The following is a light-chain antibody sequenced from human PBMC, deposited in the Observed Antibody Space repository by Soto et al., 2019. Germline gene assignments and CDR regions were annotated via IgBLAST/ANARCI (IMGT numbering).Light chain of an antibody. CDR1: TGAVTSGYY. CDR3: LLYYGGQLGV. J-gene: IGLJ2*01. Sequence: QAVVTQAPSLTVSPGGTVTLTCATSTGAVTSGYYPTWFQHKPGRAPRVLIYNTNKKYSWTPARFSGSLLGVKAALALSGVQPEDEADYYCLLYYGGQLGVFGGGTKLTVL. CDR2: NTN. V-gene: IGLV7-43*01.